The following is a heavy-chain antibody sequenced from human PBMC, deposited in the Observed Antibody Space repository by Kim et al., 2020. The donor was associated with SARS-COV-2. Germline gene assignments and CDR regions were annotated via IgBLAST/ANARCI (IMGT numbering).Heavy chain of an antibody. V-gene: IGHV4-34*01. CDR1: GESFSGYS. J-gene: IGHJ6*04. CDR2: INHNGRT. Sequence: SETLSLTCAVFGESFSGYSWTWIRQSPGKGLEWIGEINHNGRTNYNPSLKSRVTISLDTSKNQFSLKVTSVTAADTAIYFCARGRVGVVPSPILGLGPFWKYYGMDVWGKGATVTVSP. CDR3: ARGRVGVVPSPILGLGPFWKYYGMDV. D-gene: IGHD3-16*01.